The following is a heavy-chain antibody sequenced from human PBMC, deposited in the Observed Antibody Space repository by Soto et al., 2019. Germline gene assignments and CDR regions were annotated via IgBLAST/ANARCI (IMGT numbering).Heavy chain of an antibody. V-gene: IGHV2-5*02. Sequence: QITLKESGPTLVKPTQTLTLTCTFSAFSLSTGGVGVGWIRQPPGKALEWLGLIFCDVDKRYSPSLRSRLTNTKHTSKNQMVLTMTHKDPVNTATYYCIQSRCGGDCLHSYASYYYYSMDVWGQGTTVTVSS. CDR1: AFSLSTGGVG. J-gene: IGHJ6*02. CDR2: IFCDVDK. D-gene: IGHD2-21*02. CDR3: IQSRCGGDCLHSYASYYYYSMDV.